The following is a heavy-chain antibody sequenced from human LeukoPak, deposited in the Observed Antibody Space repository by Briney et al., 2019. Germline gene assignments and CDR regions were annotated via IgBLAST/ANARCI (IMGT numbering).Heavy chain of an antibody. CDR1: GFTVSSNY. V-gene: IGHV3-53*01. J-gene: IGHJ4*02. CDR2: IYSGGST. CDR3: AREGGYSSSLFDY. D-gene: IGHD6-13*01. Sequence: GGSLRLSCAASGFTVSSNYMSWVRQAPGKGLEWVSVIYSGGSTYYADSVKGRFTISRDNSKNTLYLQMNSLRAEDTAVYYCAREGGYSSSLFDYWGQGTLVTVSS.